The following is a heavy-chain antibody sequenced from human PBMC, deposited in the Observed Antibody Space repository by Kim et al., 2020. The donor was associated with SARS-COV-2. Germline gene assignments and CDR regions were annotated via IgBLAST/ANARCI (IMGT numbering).Heavy chain of an antibody. CDR1: GYTFTSYD. CDR3: ARRRSVWKGVKIFGVVTTYYYYRDA. CDR2: MNPNSGNT. Sequence: ASVKVSCKASGYTFTSYDINWVRQATGQGLEWMGWMNPNSGNTGYAQKFQGRVTMTRNTPLRTAYMELSSLRSEDTAVYYCARRRSVWKGVKIFGVVTTYYYYRDAPGKGTTVTASS. V-gene: IGHV1-8*01. D-gene: IGHD3-3*01. J-gene: IGHJ6*03.